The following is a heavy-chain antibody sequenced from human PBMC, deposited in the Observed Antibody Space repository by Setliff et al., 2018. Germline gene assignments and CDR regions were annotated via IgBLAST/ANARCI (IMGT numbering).Heavy chain of an antibody. V-gene: IGHV1-18*01. Sequence: ASVKVSCKASGYNFKTYAISWVRQAPGQGLEWMGFISLYDGHTNYAQNFQGRLTVTTDTSTSTAYMELSSLRSDDTAVYYCARTGTYRYFDYWGQGTRVTVSS. J-gene: IGHJ4*02. D-gene: IGHD1-1*01. CDR3: ARTGTYRYFDY. CDR1: GYNFKTYA. CDR2: ISLYDGHT.